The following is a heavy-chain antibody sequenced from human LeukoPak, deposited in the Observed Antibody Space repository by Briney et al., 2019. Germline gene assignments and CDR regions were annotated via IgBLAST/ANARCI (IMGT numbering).Heavy chain of an antibody. J-gene: IGHJ5*02. CDR3: VRDSVQYFYGSGIDP. Sequence: GGSLRLSCAASGFTFSSNGMHSVRQAPGKGLEWVAVIWYDGSNKYYEDFVKGRFTISRDNSKNTLYLQMNSLRAEDTAVYYGVRDSVQYFYGSGIDPWGQGTLVTVSS. V-gene: IGHV3-33*01. CDR1: GFTFSSNG. CDR2: IWYDGSNK. D-gene: IGHD3-10*01.